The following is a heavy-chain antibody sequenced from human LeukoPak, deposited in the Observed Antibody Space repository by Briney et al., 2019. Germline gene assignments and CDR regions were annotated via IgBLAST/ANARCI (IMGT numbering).Heavy chain of an antibody. J-gene: IGHJ4*02. CDR3: AKGGRGTYYSDS. D-gene: IGHD3-10*01. CDR1: GFTFDDYG. Sequence: PGGSLRLSCAASGFTFDDYGMSWVRQAPGKGLEWVSGINWSGGSTGYADSVKGRFTISRDNAKNSLYLQMNSLRAEDTAVYYCAKGGRGTYYSDSWGEGSLVTVSS. V-gene: IGHV3-20*04. CDR2: INWSGGST.